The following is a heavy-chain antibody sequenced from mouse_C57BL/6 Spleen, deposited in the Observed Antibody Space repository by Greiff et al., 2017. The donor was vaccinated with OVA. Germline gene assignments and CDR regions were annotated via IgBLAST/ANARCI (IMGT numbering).Heavy chain of an antibody. D-gene: IGHD2-3*01. J-gene: IGHJ2*01. CDR2: IDPSDSYT. Sequence: VQLQQPGAELVKPGASVKLSCKASGYTFTSYWMQWVKQRPGQGLEWIGEIDPSDSYTNYTQKFKGKATLTVDTSSSTAYMQLSSLTSEDSAVYYCARNGYSDYWGQGTTLTVSS. CDR1: GYTFTSYW. CDR3: ARNGYSDY. V-gene: IGHV1-50*01.